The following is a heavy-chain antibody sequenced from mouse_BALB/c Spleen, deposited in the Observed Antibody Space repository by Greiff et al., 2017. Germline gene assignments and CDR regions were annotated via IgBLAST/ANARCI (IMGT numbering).Heavy chain of an antibody. CDR3: ARWDDYYAMDY. CDR2: ISYDGSN. V-gene: IGHV3-6*02. J-gene: IGHJ4*01. D-gene: IGHD4-1*01. Sequence: EVQLQESGPGLVKPSQSLSLTCSVTGYSITSGYYWNWIRQFPGNKLEWMGYISYDGSNNYNPSLKNRISITRDTSKNQFFLKLNSVTTEDTATYYCARWDDYYAMDYWGQGTSVTVSS. CDR1: GYSITSGYY.